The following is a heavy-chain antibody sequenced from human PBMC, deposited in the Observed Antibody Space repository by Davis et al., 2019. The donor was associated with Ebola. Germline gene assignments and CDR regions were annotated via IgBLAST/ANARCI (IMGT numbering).Heavy chain of an antibody. D-gene: IGHD3-10*01. Sequence: GESLKISCAASGFTFSGYAMSWVRQAPGKGLEWVAVISTDGSYKYYADSVKGRFTISRDNSKNTLYLQMNSLRAEDTAVYYCARAPRTRITMVREVDNWFDPWGQGTLVTVSS. J-gene: IGHJ5*02. CDR3: ARAPRTRITMVREVDNWFDP. V-gene: IGHV3-30*03. CDR1: GFTFSGYA. CDR2: ISTDGSYK.